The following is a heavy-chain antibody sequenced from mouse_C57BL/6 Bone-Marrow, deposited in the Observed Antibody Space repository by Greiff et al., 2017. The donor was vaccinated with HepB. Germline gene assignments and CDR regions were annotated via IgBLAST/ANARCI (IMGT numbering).Heavy chain of an antibody. CDR3: ARQRNVEAMDY. CDR2: ISSGGSYT. CDR1: GFTFSSYG. J-gene: IGHJ4*01. V-gene: IGHV5-6*01. Sequence: EVQGVESGGDLVKPGGSLKLSCAASGFTFSSYGMSWVRQTPDKRLEWVATISSGGSYTYYPDSVKGRFTISRDNAKNTLYLQMSSLKSEDTAMYYCARQRNVEAMDYWGQGTSVTVSS.